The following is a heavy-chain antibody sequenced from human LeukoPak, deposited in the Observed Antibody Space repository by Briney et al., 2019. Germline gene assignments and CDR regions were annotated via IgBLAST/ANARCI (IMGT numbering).Heavy chain of an antibody. J-gene: IGHJ3*02. CDR2: IRSKVYGGTA. Sequence: GGSLRLSCRTSGFTFGDYALSWFRQAPGKGLEWVGFIRSKVYGGTAEYAASVKGRVIISRDDSESIAYLQMNSLKIEDTAMYYCSRVSTSGSYGRFDALHIWSQGTMVTVSS. CDR1: GFTFGDYA. D-gene: IGHD6-19*01. CDR3: SRVSTSGSYGRFDALHI. V-gene: IGHV3-49*03.